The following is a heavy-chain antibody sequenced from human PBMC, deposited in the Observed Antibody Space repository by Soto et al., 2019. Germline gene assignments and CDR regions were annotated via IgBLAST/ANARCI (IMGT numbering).Heavy chain of an antibody. CDR2: INPNSGGT. D-gene: IGHD4-17*01. CDR1: GYTFTGYY. J-gene: IGHJ5*02. CDR3: ARDQLPTVYGDYLNHESYNWFDP. V-gene: IGHV1-2*04. Sequence: GSSVKVSCKASGYTFTGYYMHWVRQAPGQGLEWMGWINPNSGGTNYAQKFQGWVTMTRDTSISTAYMELSRLRSDDTAVYYCARDQLPTVYGDYLNHESYNWFDPWGQGTLVTVSS.